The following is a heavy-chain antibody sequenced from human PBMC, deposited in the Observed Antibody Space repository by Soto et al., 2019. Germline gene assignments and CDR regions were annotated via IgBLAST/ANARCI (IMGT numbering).Heavy chain of an antibody. CDR3: ARGRTVVARLPFDY. D-gene: IGHD2-15*01. J-gene: IGHJ4*02. Sequence: ETLSLTCSVAGGSISSYYWSWIRQPPGKGLEWIGYIYYSGTTNYNPSLKSRVTILLDTSKNQLSLNLSSVTAADTAVYYCARGRTVVARLPFDYWGQGTLVTVSS. CDR2: IYYSGTT. CDR1: GGSISSYY. V-gene: IGHV4-59*01.